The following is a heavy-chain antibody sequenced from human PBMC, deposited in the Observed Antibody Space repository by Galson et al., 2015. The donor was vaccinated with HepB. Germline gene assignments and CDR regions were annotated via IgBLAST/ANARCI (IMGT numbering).Heavy chain of an antibody. V-gene: IGHV1-18*04. CDR3: ARGQSTMTD. J-gene: IGHJ4*02. D-gene: IGHD3-22*01. CDR2: ITTHNGNA. CDR1: GYTFSNYG. Sequence: SVKVSCKASGYTFSNYGISWVRQAPGQGLEWMGWITTHNGNADYTQKLQGRVTMTTDTSTSTAYMELRSLRSDDTAVYHCARGQSTMTDWGQGTLVTVSS.